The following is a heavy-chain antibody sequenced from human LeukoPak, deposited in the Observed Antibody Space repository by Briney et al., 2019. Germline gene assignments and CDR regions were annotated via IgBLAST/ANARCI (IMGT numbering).Heavy chain of an antibody. CDR3: AGSSGFIPYH. CDR2: IKQDGSEE. CDR1: GFTFSNFW. J-gene: IGHJ1*01. Sequence: GGSLRLSCIGSGFTFSNFWMNWVRQAPGKGLEWVAIIKQDGSEEYYVDSVKGRFIISRDNAKNSLSLQMNSLRVEDSAAYFCAGSSGFIPYHWGQGTLATVSS. D-gene: IGHD3-10*01. V-gene: IGHV3-7*01.